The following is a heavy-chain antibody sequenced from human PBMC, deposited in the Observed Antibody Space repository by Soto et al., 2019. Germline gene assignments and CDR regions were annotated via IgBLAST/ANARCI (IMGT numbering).Heavy chain of an antibody. D-gene: IGHD4-4*01. CDR2: ISVDSGNT. J-gene: IGHJ3*02. CDR3: SRGNKAFHI. Sequence: ASVKVSCKASGYKFSSYALSWVRQAPGQGLEWLGWISVDSGNTKYVQILQDRVSMTTDTSTSTAYMELTSLRSEDTAGYYCSRGNKAFHIWRKGRMVTV. CDR1: GYKFSSYA. V-gene: IGHV1-18*01.